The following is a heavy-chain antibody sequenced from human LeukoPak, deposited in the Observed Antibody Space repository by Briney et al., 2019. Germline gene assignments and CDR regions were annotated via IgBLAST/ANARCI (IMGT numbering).Heavy chain of an antibody. CDR3: ARRSYHGPESYPRS. J-gene: IGHJ4*02. CDR2: IYYSGST. CDR1: GGSISSSSYY. V-gene: IGHV4-39*01. D-gene: IGHD3-10*01. Sequence: NPSETLSLTCTVSGGSISSSSYYWGWIRQPPGKGLEWIGSIYYSGSTYYNPSLKSRVTISVDTSKNQFSLKLSSVTAADTAVYYCARRSYHGPESYPRSWGQGTLVTVSS.